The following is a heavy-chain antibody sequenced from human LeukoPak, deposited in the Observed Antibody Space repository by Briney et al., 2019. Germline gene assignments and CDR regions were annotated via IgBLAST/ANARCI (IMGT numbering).Heavy chain of an antibody. D-gene: IGHD1-26*01. J-gene: IGHJ4*02. CDR2: ISSSSSYI. CDR1: GFTFSGYS. V-gene: IGHV3-21*01. CDR3: AKDYRNMGSWSYGVDY. Sequence: GGSLRLSCAASGFTFSGYSVNWVRQAPGKGLEWVSSISSSSSYIYYADSMKGRFTVSRDNARNSVYLQMNSLRAEDTAVYYCAKDYRNMGSWSYGVDYWGQGTLVTVSS.